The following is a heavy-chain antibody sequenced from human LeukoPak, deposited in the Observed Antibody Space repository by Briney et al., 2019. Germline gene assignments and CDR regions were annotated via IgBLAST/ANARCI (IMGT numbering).Heavy chain of an antibody. D-gene: IGHD6-13*01. V-gene: IGHV3-21*01. Sequence: PGGSLRLSCAASGFTFSSYSLNWVRQAPGKGLEWVSSITSSTSYIYYADSVKGRFTISRDNAKNSLYLQMNSLRAEDTAVYYCARDRLASTGTAYYYYGMDVWGQGTTVTVSS. J-gene: IGHJ6*02. CDR2: ITSSTSYI. CDR3: ARDRLASTGTAYYYYGMDV. CDR1: GFTFSSYS.